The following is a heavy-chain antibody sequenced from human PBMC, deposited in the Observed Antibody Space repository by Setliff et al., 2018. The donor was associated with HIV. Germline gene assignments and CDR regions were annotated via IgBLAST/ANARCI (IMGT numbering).Heavy chain of an antibody. Sequence: GGSLRLSCAASGFTFSTHTMNWVRQAPGRGLEWVSSISGNSNYIYYADSVKGRFTISRDNAKNSLYLQMNSLRAEDTAVYYCARDTNSYGPSDNWGQGTLVTVSS. D-gene: IGHD5-18*01. CDR1: GFTFSTHT. CDR3: ARDTNSYGPSDN. CDR2: ISGNSNYI. J-gene: IGHJ4*02. V-gene: IGHV3-21*01.